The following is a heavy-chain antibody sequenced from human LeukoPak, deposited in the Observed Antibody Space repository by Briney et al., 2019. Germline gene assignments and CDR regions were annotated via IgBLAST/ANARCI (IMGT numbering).Heavy chain of an antibody. CDR1: GGTFSSYA. D-gene: IGHD2-2*01. CDR2: IIPIFGTA. Sequence: ASVTVSFKASGGTFSSYAISWVRQAPGQGLEWMGGIIPIFGTANYAQKFQGRVTITADKYTSTAYMELSSLRSEDTAVYYCARAAGPRYCSSTSCRNDYYYGMDVWGKGTTVTVSS. J-gene: IGHJ6*04. CDR3: ARAAGPRYCSSTSCRNDYYYGMDV. V-gene: IGHV1-69*06.